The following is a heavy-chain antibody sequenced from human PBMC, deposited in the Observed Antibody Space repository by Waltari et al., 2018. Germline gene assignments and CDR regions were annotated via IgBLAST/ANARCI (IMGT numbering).Heavy chain of an antibody. CDR3: AGGYSSYYGMDV. CDR2: ISSTSSDI. Sequence: EVQLVESGGGLVKPGGSLRLSCAASGFTFNTYTMNWVRQAPGKGLEWFSSISSTSSDIYYADSVKGRFTISRDNAKSSLYLQLNSLRAEDTAVYYCAGGYSSYYGMDVWGQGTTVTVSS. D-gene: IGHD6-13*01. V-gene: IGHV3-21*02. J-gene: IGHJ6*02. CDR1: GFTFNTYT.